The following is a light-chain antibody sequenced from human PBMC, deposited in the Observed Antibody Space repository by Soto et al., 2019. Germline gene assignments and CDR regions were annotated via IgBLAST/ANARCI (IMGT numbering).Light chain of an antibody. V-gene: IGLV4-60*03. J-gene: IGLJ3*02. CDR2: VEGSGNY. CDR1: SRHSFYD. Sequence: QLVLTQPSYASASLGSSVSLTCTLSSRHSFYDIAWHQQRPGTAPRYLMKVEGSGNYDKGSGIPERFSGSSSGADRYLTISNLRSEDEGDYYCESWDSDTRVFGGGTQLTV. CDR3: ESWDSDTRV.